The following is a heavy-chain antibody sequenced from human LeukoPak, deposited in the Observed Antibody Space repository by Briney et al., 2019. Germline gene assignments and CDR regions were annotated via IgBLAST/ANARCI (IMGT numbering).Heavy chain of an antibody. CDR2: LYPGDSDI. CDR1: GYTFNTYW. V-gene: IGHV5-51*01. CDR3: ARRDVSAWYYFDY. J-gene: IGHJ4*02. D-gene: IGHD6-19*01. Sequence: GESLKISCKGSGYTFNTYWVGWVRQMPGKGLEWIGILYPGDSDIRYSPSFRGQVTISADKSSSTAYLQWSSLKASDTAMYYCARRDVSAWYYFDYWGQGTLVTVCS.